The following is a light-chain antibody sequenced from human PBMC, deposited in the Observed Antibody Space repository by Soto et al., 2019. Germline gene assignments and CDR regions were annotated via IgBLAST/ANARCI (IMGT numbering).Light chain of an antibody. CDR3: SSYTSSSTFYV. CDR2: EVS. J-gene: IGLJ1*01. Sequence: QSALTQPASVSGSPGQSTTISCTGTSSVVGGYNYVSWYQQHPGKAPKLMIYEVSNRPSGVSNRFSGSKSGNTASLTISGLQAEDEADYYCSSYTSSSTFYVFGTGTKVTVL. V-gene: IGLV2-14*01. CDR1: SSVVGGYNY.